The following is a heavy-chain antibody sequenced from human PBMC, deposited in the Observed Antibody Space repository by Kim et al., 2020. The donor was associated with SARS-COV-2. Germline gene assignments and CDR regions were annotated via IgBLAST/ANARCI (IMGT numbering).Heavy chain of an antibody. Sequence: SETLSLTCAVYGGSFSGYYWSWIRQPPGKGLEWIGEINHSGSTNYNPSLKSRVTISVDTSKNQFSLKLSSVTAADTAVYYCARGGRQWLGQPHYWYFDLWGRGTLVTVSS. CDR2: INHSGST. J-gene: IGHJ2*01. V-gene: IGHV4-34*01. CDR3: ARGGRQWLGQPHYWYFDL. CDR1: GGSFSGYY. D-gene: IGHD6-19*01.